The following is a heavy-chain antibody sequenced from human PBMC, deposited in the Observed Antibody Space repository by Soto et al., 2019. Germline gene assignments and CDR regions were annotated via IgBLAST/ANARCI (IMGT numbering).Heavy chain of an antibody. V-gene: IGHV4-39*07. CDR3: ASRMAPLWSGYNPRPGRQFDY. CDR1: GGSISSGDYY. CDR2: INHSGST. D-gene: IGHD3-3*01. Sequence: KTSETLSLTCTVSGGSISSGDYYWSWIRQPPGKGLEWIGEINHSGSTNYNPSLKSRVTISVDTSKNQFSLKLSSVTAADTAVYYCASRMAPLWSGYNPRPGRQFDYWGQGTLDTVSS. J-gene: IGHJ4*02.